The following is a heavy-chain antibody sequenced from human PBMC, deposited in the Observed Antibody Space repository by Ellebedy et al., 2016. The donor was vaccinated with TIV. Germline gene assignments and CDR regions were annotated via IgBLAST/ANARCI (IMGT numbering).Heavy chain of an antibody. Sequence: GESLKISCAASGFTFSSYGMHWVRQAPGKGLEWVAVISYDGSNKYYADSVKGRFTISRDNSKNTLYLQMNSLRAEDTAVYYCAKDYEGPEFDPWGQGTLVTVSS. CDR1: GFTFSSYG. CDR2: ISYDGSNK. V-gene: IGHV3-30*18. CDR3: AKDYEGPEFDP. D-gene: IGHD3-3*01. J-gene: IGHJ5*02.